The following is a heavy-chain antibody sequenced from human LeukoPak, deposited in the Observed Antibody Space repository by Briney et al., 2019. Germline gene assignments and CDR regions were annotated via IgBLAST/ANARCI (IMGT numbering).Heavy chain of an antibody. V-gene: IGHV4-34*01. CDR3: ATNYDYV. CDR1: GGSFSGYY. J-gene: IGHJ4*02. Sequence: PSETPSLTCAVYGGSFSGYYWSWIRQPPGKGLEWIGEINHSGSTSYNPSLKSRVTISVDTSKNQFSLKLSSVTAADTAVYYCATNYDYVWGQGTLVTVSS. D-gene: IGHD3-16*01. CDR2: INHSGST.